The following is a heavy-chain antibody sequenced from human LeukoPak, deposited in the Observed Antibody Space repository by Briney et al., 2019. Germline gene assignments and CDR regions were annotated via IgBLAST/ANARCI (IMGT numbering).Heavy chain of an antibody. CDR2: IRYDGSNK. CDR3: AKDITIFGVFYYFDY. V-gene: IGHV3-30*02. J-gene: IGHJ4*02. CDR1: GFTFSSYG. Sequence: PGGTLRLSCAASGFTFSSYGMHWVRQAPGKGLEWVAFIRYDGSNKYYADSVKGRFTISRDNSKNTLYLQMNSLRAEDTAVYYCAKDITIFGVFYYFDYCGQGTLVTVSS. D-gene: IGHD3-3*01.